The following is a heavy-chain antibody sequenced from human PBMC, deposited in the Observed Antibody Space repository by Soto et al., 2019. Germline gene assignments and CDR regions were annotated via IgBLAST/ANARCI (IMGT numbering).Heavy chain of an antibody. CDR2: IYYSGST. D-gene: IGHD6-13*01. CDR1: GGSISSYY. V-gene: IGHV4-59*08. Sequence: PSETLSLTCTVSGGSISSYYWSWIRQPPGKGLEWIGYIYYSGSTNYNPSLKSRVTISVDTSKNQFSLKLSSVTAADTAVYYCAVIGMAAAGQILFDYWGQGTLVTVSS. CDR3: AVIGMAAAGQILFDY. J-gene: IGHJ4*02.